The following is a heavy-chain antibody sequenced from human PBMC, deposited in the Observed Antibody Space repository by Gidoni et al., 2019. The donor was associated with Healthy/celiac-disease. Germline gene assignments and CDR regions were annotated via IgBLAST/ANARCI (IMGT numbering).Heavy chain of an antibody. J-gene: IGHJ6*02. CDR1: GITFSSYI. Sequence: EVQLVESGGGLVQPGESLRISCAASGITFSSYIMNWVRQSPGKGLGWVSYISSSSSTISYADSVKGRFSISRDNAKNSLYLQMSSLRAEDTAVYYCASEKARYYGMDVCGQGPTVTVSS. CDR3: ASEKARYYGMDV. CDR2: ISSSSSTI. V-gene: IGHV3-48*01.